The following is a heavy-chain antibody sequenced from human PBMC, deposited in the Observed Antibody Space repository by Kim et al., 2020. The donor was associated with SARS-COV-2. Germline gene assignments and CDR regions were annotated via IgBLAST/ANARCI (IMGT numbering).Heavy chain of an antibody. CDR1: GFTFSSYS. CDR2: ISSSSNTI. J-gene: IGHJ4*02. V-gene: IGHV3-48*04. Sequence: GGSLRLSCAASGFTFSSYSLNWVRQAPGKGLEWISYISSSSNTIYYADSVKGRFTISRDNAKNSLYLQMNGLRAEDTAVYYCARVRGAAAGSWGQGTLVT. D-gene: IGHD6-13*01. CDR3: ARVRGAAAGS.